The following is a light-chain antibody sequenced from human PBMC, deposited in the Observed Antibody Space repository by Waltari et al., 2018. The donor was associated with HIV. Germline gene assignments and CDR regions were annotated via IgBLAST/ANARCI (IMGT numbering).Light chain of an antibody. Sequence: DMVLTQSPGTLSLSPGERATLSCRASQNDNNRYLAWYQLKPGQPPRLLIYAASNRAPGIPARFSGRGSGTDFTLTITRLEPEDFAVYSCHQYGNPPFTFGQGSKLEI. CDR2: AAS. CDR1: QNDNNRY. V-gene: IGKV3-20*01. J-gene: IGKJ2*01. CDR3: HQYGNPPFT.